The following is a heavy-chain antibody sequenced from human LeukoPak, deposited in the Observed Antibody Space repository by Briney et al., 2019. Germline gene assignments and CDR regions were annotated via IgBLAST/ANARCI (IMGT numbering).Heavy chain of an antibody. V-gene: IGHV3-64D*06. J-gene: IGHJ5*02. Sequence: PGGSLRLSCLASGFTFSSYAMHWVRQAPGKGLEYVSAISSNGGSTYYADSVKGRFTISRDNSKNTLYLQMSSLRAEDTAVYYCVKLVDTAMSNWFDPWGQGTLVTVSS. CDR1: GFTFSSYA. D-gene: IGHD5-18*01. CDR3: VKLVDTAMSNWFDP. CDR2: ISSNGGST.